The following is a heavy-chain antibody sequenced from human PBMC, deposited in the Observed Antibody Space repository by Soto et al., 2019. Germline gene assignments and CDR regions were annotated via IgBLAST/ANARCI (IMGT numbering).Heavy chain of an antibody. CDR3: AKGVTVRYYYDSRGSFDY. CDR2: ISGSGGST. V-gene: IGHV3-23*01. Sequence: GGSLRLSCAASGFTFSSYAMSWVRQAPGKGLEWVSAISGSGGSTYYADSVKGRFTISRDNSKNTLYLQMNSLRAEDTAVYYCAKGVTVRYYYDSRGSFDYWGQGTLVTVSS. CDR1: GFTFSSYA. D-gene: IGHD3-22*01. J-gene: IGHJ4*02.